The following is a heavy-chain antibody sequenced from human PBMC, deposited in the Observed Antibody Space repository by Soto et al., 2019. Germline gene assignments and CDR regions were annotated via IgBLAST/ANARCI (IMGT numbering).Heavy chain of an antibody. CDR2: ISAYNGNT. CDR1: GYTFTSYG. D-gene: IGHD4-17*01. J-gene: IGHJ5*02. Sequence: GASVKVSCKASGYTFTSYGISWVRQAPGQGLEWMGWISAYNGNTNYAQKLQGRVTMTTDTSTSTAYMELRSLRSDDTAVYYCARDKATVTTYNWFDPWGQGTLVTVSS. CDR3: ARDKATVTTYNWFDP. V-gene: IGHV1-18*01.